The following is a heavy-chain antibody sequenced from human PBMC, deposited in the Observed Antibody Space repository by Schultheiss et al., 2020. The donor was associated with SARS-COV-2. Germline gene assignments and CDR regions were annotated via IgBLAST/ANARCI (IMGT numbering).Heavy chain of an antibody. V-gene: IGHV4-31*03. CDR2: IYHSGST. Sequence: SQTLSLTCTVSGGPMSRGGYYWSWIRQHPGKGLEWIGSIYHSGSTNYNPSLKSRVTMSVDTSKNQFSLQLTSVTAADTAVYYCARGFWGDWFDPWGQGTLVTVSS. J-gene: IGHJ5*02. D-gene: IGHD3-16*01. CDR1: GGPMSRGGYY. CDR3: ARGFWGDWFDP.